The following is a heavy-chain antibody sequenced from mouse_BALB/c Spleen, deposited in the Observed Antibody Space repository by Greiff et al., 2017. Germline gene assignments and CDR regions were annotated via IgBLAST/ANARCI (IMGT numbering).Heavy chain of an antibody. J-gene: IGHJ3*01. D-gene: IGHD2-2*01. V-gene: IGHV3-6*02. CDR3: ARDGGYDPWFAY. CDR2: ISYDGSN. Sequence: EVQLVESGPGLVKPSQSLSLTCSVTGYSITSGYYWNWIRQFPGNKLEWMGYISYDGSNNYNPSLKNRISITRDTSKNQFFLKLNSVTTEDTATYYCARDGGYDPWFAYWGQGTLVTVSA. CDR1: GYSITSGYY.